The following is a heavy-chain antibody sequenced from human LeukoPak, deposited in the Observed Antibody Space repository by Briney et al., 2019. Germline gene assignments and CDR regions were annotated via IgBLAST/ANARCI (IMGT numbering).Heavy chain of an antibody. CDR1: GSSISSSYY. V-gene: IGHV4-38-2*02. D-gene: IGHD5-24*01. Sequence: SETLSLTCTVSGSSISSSYYGAWIRQPPGKGLEWIATISHSGSTYYNPSLKGRVTISADTSQNQHSLRLNSVTVADTAVYYCARVNTVMATFDYWGQGTPVTVSS. CDR3: ARVNTVMATFDY. J-gene: IGHJ4*02. CDR2: ISHSGST.